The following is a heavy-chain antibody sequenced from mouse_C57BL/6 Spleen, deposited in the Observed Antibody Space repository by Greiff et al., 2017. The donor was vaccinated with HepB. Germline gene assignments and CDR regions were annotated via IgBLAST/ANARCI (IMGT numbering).Heavy chain of an antibody. CDR2: ISSGSSTI. Sequence: EVQGVESGGGLVKPGGSLKLSCAASGFTFSDYGMHWVRQAPEKGLEWVAYISSGSSTIYYADTVKGRFTISRDNAKNTLFLQMTSLRSEDTAMYYCAREGNYYGSSFMDYWGQGTSVTVSS. CDR3: AREGNYYGSSFMDY. V-gene: IGHV5-17*01. J-gene: IGHJ4*01. D-gene: IGHD1-1*01. CDR1: GFTFSDYG.